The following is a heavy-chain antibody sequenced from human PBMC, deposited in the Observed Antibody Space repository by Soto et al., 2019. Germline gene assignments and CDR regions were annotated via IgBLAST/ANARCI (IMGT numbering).Heavy chain of an antibody. CDR3: GRVGAVAAVDY. V-gene: IGHV3-53*01. CDR2: IYSGATT. Sequence: EVQLVESGGGLIQPGGSLRLSCAASGFTVSSKYMSWVRQVPGKGLEWVSIIYSGATTYYADSVNGRFTISRYDSKNTLYLQMNTLRAEDTAVYYCGRVGAVAAVDYWGQGTLVTVS. J-gene: IGHJ4*02. CDR1: GFTVSSKY. D-gene: IGHD6-19*01.